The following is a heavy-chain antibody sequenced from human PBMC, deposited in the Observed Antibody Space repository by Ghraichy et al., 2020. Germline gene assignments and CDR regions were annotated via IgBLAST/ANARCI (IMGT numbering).Heavy chain of an antibody. CDR2: ISDSGVDR. J-gene: IGHJ5*02. D-gene: IGHD3-22*01. CDR3: ARDPQIYDSCGYYTS. V-gene: IGHV3-23*01. Sequence: GGSLRLSCAASGFTFYSYAMSWVRQAPGKGLEWVSGISDSGVDRFYADSVKGRFTVSRDNSQDMLYLQMNNLGPDDSAVYYCARDPQIYDSCGYYTSWGPGTLVTVSS. CDR1: GFTFYSYA.